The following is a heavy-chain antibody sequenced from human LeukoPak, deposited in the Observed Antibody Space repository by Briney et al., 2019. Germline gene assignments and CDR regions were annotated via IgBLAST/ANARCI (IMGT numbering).Heavy chain of an antibody. CDR1: GGTFSRHA. J-gene: IGHJ6*03. Sequence: SVKVSCKASGGTFSRHAVTWVRQTPGQGLEWMGGIIAILDTTKYAQKFQGRVTITADRSTSTVYMELSGLTSEDTAVYYCARGNRWFGELFLNYYYYMDVWGKGTTVTISS. V-gene: IGHV1-69*10. D-gene: IGHD3-10*01. CDR3: ARGNRWFGELFLNYYYYMDV. CDR2: IIAILDTT.